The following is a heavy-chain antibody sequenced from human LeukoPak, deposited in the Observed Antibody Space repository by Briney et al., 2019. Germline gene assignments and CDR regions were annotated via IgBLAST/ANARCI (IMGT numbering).Heavy chain of an antibody. D-gene: IGHD2-2*02. Sequence: ASVKVSCKASGYTFTDHYIHWVRQAPGQGLEWKGWINPNSGGTKYAQKFQGRVTMTRDTSTSTAYMELSRLRSDDTAIYYCARVNTVVSWFDPWGQGTLVTVSS. J-gene: IGHJ5*02. CDR2: INPNSGGT. CDR1: GYTFTDHY. CDR3: ARVNTVVSWFDP. V-gene: IGHV1-2*02.